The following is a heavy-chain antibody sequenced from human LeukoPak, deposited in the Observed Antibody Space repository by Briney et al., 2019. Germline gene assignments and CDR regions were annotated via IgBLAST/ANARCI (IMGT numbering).Heavy chain of an antibody. Sequence: PGGSLRLSCVASGFTFSSYGMHWVRQAPGKGLEWVAFIRYDGSNNYYADSVKGRFTTSRDNSKNTLYLQMNSLRAEDTAVYYCARGAGRYYDSSGYYIGFWGQGTLVTVSS. CDR2: IRYDGSNN. CDR3: ARGAGRYYDSSGYYIGF. D-gene: IGHD3-22*01. V-gene: IGHV3-30*02. J-gene: IGHJ4*02. CDR1: GFTFSSYG.